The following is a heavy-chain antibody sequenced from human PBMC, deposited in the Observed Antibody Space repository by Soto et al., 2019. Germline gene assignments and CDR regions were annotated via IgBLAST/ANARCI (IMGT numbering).Heavy chain of an antibody. V-gene: IGHV3-21*06. Sequence: EVQLVESGGGLVKPGGSLRLSCAASGFTFSGYSMNWVRQAPGKGLEWVSSISSVSRYIYYGDSMKGRFTISRDNAKNLVYLQMNSLGAEDTAVYYCARILGSDSYYYMDVWGKGTTVTVSS. CDR1: GFTFSGYS. D-gene: IGHD1-26*01. J-gene: IGHJ6*03. CDR3: ARILGSDSYYYMDV. CDR2: ISSVSRYI.